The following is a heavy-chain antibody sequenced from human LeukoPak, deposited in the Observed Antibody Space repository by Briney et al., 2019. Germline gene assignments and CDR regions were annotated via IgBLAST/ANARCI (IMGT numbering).Heavy chain of an antibody. D-gene: IGHD4-17*01. CDR2: IYYSGST. CDR3: TRDTGTTGEVKFDP. CDR1: GGSINGYY. J-gene: IGHJ5*02. Sequence: SETLSLTCTVSGGSINGYYWSWIRQPPGKGLEWIGYIYYSGSTNYNPSLKSRVTMSVDTSKSQFSLNLMSVTAADTAVYYCTRDTGTTGEVKFDPWGQGTLVTVSS. V-gene: IGHV4-59*12.